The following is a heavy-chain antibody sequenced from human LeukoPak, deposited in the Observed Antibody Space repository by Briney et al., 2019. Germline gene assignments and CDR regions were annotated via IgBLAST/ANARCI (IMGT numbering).Heavy chain of an antibody. CDR2: INHSGST. Sequence: PSETLSLTCAVYGGSFSGYYWSWIRQPPGKGLEWIGEINHSGSTNYNPSLKSRVTISVDTSKNQFSLKLSSVTAADTAVYYCARSQSQSGSYRYYFAYWGRGSLVTVSS. J-gene: IGHJ4*02. CDR3: ARSQSQSGSYRYYFAY. D-gene: IGHD1-26*01. V-gene: IGHV4-34*01. CDR1: GGSFSGYY.